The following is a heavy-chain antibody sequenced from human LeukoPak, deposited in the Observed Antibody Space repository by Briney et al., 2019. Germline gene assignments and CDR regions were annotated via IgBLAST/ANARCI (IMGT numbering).Heavy chain of an antibody. V-gene: IGHV3-7*01. Sequence: GGSLRLSCAASGFTFSSYWMSWVRQAPGKGLEWVANIKQDGSEKYYVDSVKGRFTISRDNAKNSLYLQVNSLRAEDTAVYYCAREPSTVLRFLEWHHRMRYFDYWGQGTLVTVSS. D-gene: IGHD3-3*01. CDR2: IKQDGSEK. CDR1: GFTFSSYW. J-gene: IGHJ4*02. CDR3: AREPSTVLRFLEWHHRMRYFDY.